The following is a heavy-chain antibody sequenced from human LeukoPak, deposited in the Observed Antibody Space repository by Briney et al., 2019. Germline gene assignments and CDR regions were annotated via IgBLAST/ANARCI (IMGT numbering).Heavy chain of an antibody. Sequence: ASVKVSCKASGYTFTSYDINWVRQATGQGLELMGWMNPNSGNTGQAQKFQGRITTTRNTSISTAYMELSSLRPEDTAVYYCAKYKSGDYFDSGKRYYFDQWGQGTPVTVSS. J-gene: IGHJ4*02. CDR2: MNPNSGNT. CDR1: GYTFTSYD. V-gene: IGHV1-8*01. CDR3: AKYKSGDYFDSGKRYYFDQ. D-gene: IGHD3-9*01.